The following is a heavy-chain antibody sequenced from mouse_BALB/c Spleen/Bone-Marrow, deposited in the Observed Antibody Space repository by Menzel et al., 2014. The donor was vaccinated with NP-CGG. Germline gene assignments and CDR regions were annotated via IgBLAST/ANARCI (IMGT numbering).Heavy chain of an antibody. D-gene: IGHD1-1*01. CDR1: GFNIKDTY. CDR3: ARGYGSSYGTGYFDV. CDR2: IDPANGNT. J-gene: IGHJ1*01. Sequence: VQLKQSGAELVKPGASVKLSCTASGFNIKDTYMHWVKQRPEQGLEWIGRIDPANGNTKYDPKFQGKATITADTSSNTAYLQLSSLTSEDTAVYYCARGYGSSYGTGYFDVWGAGTTVTVSS. V-gene: IGHV14-3*02.